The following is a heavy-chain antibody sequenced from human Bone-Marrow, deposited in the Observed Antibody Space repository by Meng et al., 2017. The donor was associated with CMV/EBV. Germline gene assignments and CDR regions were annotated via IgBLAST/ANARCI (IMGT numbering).Heavy chain of an antibody. CDR1: GGSFSGYY. V-gene: IGHV4-34*01. Sequence: SETLSLTCAVYGGSFSGYYWSWIRQPPGKGLEWIGEINHSGSTNYNPSLKSRVTISVDTSISTAYMELSRLRSDDTAVYYCAREAPVPAALFDPWGQGTLVTVSS. J-gene: IGHJ5*02. CDR3: AREAPVPAALFDP. D-gene: IGHD2-2*01. CDR2: INHSGST.